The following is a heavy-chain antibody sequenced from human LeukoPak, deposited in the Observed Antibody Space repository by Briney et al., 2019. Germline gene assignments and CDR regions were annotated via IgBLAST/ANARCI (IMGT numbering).Heavy chain of an antibody. V-gene: IGHV4-59*01. CDR1: GGSISSYY. J-gene: IGHJ3*02. CDR3: ARYPTAFDI. CDR2: IYYSGST. Sequence: PSETLSLTCTVSGGSISSYYWSWIRQPPGKGLEWIGYIYYSGSTNYNPSLKSQVTISVDTSKNHFSLKLCSVTAADTSVYYCARYPTAFDIWGQGTMVTVSS.